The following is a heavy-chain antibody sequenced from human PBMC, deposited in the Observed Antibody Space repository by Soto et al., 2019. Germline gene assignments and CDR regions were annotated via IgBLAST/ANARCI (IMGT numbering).Heavy chain of an antibody. V-gene: IGHV1-2*04. CDR1: GYTFTGYY. CDR3: ARAHYCSSTSCYYYYGMDV. Sequence: ASVKVSCKASGYTFTGYYMHWVRQAPGQGLEWMGWINPNSGGTNYAQKFQGWVTMTRDTSISTAYMELSRLRSDDTAVYYCARAHYCSSTSCYYYYGMDVWGQGTTVTVSS. J-gene: IGHJ6*02. D-gene: IGHD2-2*01. CDR2: INPNSGGT.